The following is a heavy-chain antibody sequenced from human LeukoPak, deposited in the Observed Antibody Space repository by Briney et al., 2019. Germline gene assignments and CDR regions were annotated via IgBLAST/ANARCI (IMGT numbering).Heavy chain of an antibody. CDR2: IHNSGDKT. J-gene: IGHJ4*01. V-gene: IGHV3-23*01. CDR1: GIIFGPYA. Sequence: GGSLRLSCAASGIIFGPYAMTWVRQAPGEGLEWVSSIHNSGDKTFYSDSVRGRFTISRDNSKSTVYLQMNSLRADDTALYYCVKESGGDWGYFEYWGHGILVTVSS. CDR3: VKESGGDWGYFEY. D-gene: IGHD2-21*01.